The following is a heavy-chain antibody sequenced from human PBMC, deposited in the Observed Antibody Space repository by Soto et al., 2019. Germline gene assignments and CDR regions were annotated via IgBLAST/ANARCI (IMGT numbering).Heavy chain of an antibody. Sequence: QVQLQESGPGLVKPSQTLSLTCTVSGGSISSGGYYWSWIRQHPGKGLEWIGYIYYSGSTYYNPSLKCRVTISVDTSKNQFSLKLSSVTAADTAVYYCAREALSGSYDYYYGMDVWGQGTTVTVSS. CDR1: GGSISSGGYY. CDR3: AREALSGSYDYYYGMDV. V-gene: IGHV4-31*03. CDR2: IYYSGST. J-gene: IGHJ6*02. D-gene: IGHD1-26*01.